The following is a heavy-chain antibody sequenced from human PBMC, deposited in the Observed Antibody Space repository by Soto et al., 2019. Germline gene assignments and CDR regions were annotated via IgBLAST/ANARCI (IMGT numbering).Heavy chain of an antibody. V-gene: IGHV3-7*01. Sequence: GGSLSLSCAASGFTFSSYWMSWVRQAPGKGLEWGANIKQDGSEKYYVDSVKGRFTISRDNAKNSLYLQMNSLRAEDTAVYYCARVRSYSNYYFDYWGQGTLVTVSS. D-gene: IGHD4-4*01. J-gene: IGHJ4*02. CDR1: GFTFSSYW. CDR3: ARVRSYSNYYFDY. CDR2: IKQDGSEK.